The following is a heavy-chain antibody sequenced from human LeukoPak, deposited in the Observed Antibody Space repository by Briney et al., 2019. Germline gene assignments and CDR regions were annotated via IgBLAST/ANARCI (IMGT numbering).Heavy chain of an antibody. CDR3: ARAGSSSPSWRLDL. D-gene: IGHD6-19*01. Sequence: ASVKVSCKTSGYPFTTSGISWVRQAPGQGLEWMGWISGYNGHTISALKFQDRLTVTIETSTTTAYLDLKTLRVDDTATYYCARAGSSSPSWRLDLWGRGTLVTVTS. CDR1: GYPFTTSG. CDR2: ISGYNGHT. V-gene: IGHV1-18*01. J-gene: IGHJ2*01.